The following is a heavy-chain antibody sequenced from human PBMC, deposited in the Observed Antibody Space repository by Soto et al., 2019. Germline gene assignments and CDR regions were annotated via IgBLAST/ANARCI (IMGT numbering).Heavy chain of an antibody. V-gene: IGHV3-48*01. CDR2: ISSSSSTI. Sequence: HPGGSLRLSCAASGFTFSSYSMNWVRQAPGKGLEWVSYISSSSSTIYYADSVKGRFTISRDNAKNSLYLQMNSLRAEDTAVYYCSIGGRGYMLTPIDYWGQGTLVTVSS. D-gene: IGHD2-8*01. CDR1: GFTFSSYS. CDR3: SIGGRGYMLTPIDY. J-gene: IGHJ4*02.